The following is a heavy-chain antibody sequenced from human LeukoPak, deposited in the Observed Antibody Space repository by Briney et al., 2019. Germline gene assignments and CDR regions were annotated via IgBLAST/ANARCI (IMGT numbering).Heavy chain of an antibody. CDR3: ARVRGGWFPLGY. CDR2: INAGNGNT. J-gene: IGHJ4*02. D-gene: IGHD6-19*01. V-gene: IGHV1-3*01. CDR1: GYTFTSYA. Sequence: ASVKVSCRASGYTFTSYAMHWVRQAPGQRLEWMGWINAGNGNTKYSQKFQGRVTITRDTSASTAYMELSSLRSEDTAVYYCARVRGGWFPLGYWGQGTLVTVSS.